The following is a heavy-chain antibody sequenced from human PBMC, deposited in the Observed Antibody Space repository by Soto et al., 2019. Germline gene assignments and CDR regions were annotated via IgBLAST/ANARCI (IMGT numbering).Heavy chain of an antibody. CDR2: IYHTGST. D-gene: IGHD6-13*01. V-gene: IGHV4-4*02. Sequence: PSLTCTVSGDSISGTNWWSWVRQPPGKGLEWIGEIYHTGSTNYNPSLKSPVTISVDKSKNQFSLKLSSVSAADTAVYYCARLPALGSNSYGGTFDIWGRGTLVTVSS. CDR3: ARLPALGSNSYGGTFDI. J-gene: IGHJ3*02. CDR1: GDSISGTNW.